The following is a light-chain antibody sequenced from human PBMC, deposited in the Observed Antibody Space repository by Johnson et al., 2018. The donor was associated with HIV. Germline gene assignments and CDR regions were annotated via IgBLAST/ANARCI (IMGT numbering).Light chain of an antibody. CDR3: GPWDTSLSAGGV. J-gene: IGLJ1*01. CDR2: ENT. V-gene: IGLV1-51*02. CDR1: SSNIGNNY. Sequence: QSVLTQPPSVSAAPGQKVTISCSGSSSNIGNNYVSWYQQLPGTAPKLLIYENTRRPSGIPDRFSGSKSGPSATLGITGLQNGDEADSYCGPWDTSLSAGGVFGSGTKVTVL.